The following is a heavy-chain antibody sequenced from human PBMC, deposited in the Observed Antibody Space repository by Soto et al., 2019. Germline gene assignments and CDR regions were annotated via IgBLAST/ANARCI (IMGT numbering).Heavy chain of an antibody. D-gene: IGHD3-3*01. V-gene: IGHV5-51*01. CDR1: RYSFTSYW. Sequence: GQSLKISCKGSRYSFTSYWIGWVRQMPGKGLEWMGIIYPGDSDTRYSPSFQGQVTISADKSISTAYLQWSSLKASDTAMYYCASSYYDFWSGYYGFEYWGQRTLVTVSS. CDR3: ASSYYDFWSGYYGFEY. J-gene: IGHJ4*02. CDR2: IYPGDSDT.